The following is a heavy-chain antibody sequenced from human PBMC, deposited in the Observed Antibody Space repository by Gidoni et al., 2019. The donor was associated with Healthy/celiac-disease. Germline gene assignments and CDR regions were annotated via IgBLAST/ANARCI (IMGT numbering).Heavy chain of an antibody. CDR3: AKDYGGNSGALDY. CDR2: ISWNSGSI. Sequence: EVQLVESGGGLVQPGRSLRLSCAASGFPFDDYAMHWVRQAPGKGLEWVSGISWNSGSIGYADSVKGRFTISRDNAKNSLYLQMNSLRAEDTALYYCAKDYGGNSGALDYWGQGTLVTVSS. J-gene: IGHJ4*02. D-gene: IGHD4-17*01. CDR1: GFPFDDYA. V-gene: IGHV3-9*01.